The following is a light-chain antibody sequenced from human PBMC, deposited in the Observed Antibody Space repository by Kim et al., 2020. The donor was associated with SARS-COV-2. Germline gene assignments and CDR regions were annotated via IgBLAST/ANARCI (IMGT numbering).Light chain of an antibody. CDR3: HQYNSYSPWT. J-gene: IGKJ1*01. V-gene: IGKV1-5*03. CDR1: QSIRSW. Sequence: DIQMTQSPSTLSASVGDRVTITCRASQSIRSWLAWYQQKPGKAPKLLIYQSSSLESGVPSRFSGSGSGTEFTLTINSLQPDDFATYFCHQYNSYSPWTFGQGTKLEI. CDR2: QSS.